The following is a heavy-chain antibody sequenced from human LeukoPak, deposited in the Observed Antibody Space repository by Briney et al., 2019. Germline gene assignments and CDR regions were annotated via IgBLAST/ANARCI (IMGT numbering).Heavy chain of an antibody. Sequence: GASVKVSCKASGYTFTGYYMHWVRQAPGQGLEWMGWINPNSGGTNYAQKFQGRVTMTRDTSISTAYMELSRLRSDDTAVYYCARAQGYCSSTSCYRYYFDCWGQGTLVTVSS. CDR3: ARAQGYCSSTSCYRYYFDC. D-gene: IGHD2-2*01. J-gene: IGHJ4*02. V-gene: IGHV1-2*02. CDR1: GYTFTGYY. CDR2: INPNSGGT.